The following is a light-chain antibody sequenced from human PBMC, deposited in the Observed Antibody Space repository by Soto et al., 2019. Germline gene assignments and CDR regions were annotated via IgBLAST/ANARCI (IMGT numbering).Light chain of an antibody. CDR2: GAS. CDR3: QQWAISPPT. Sequence: EIVLTQSPGTLSLSLGERATLSCRASQSVRSTSLAWYQQKPGQAPRLLFYGASSRATGIPDRFSGSGSGTDFTLTVSRLEPEDFAVYYCQQWAISPPTFGQGTKVEIK. V-gene: IGKV3-20*01. J-gene: IGKJ1*01. CDR1: QSVRSTS.